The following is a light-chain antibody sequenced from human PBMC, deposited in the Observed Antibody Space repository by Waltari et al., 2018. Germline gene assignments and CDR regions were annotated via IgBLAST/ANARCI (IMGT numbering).Light chain of an antibody. CDR3: QQYHSVPRT. J-gene: IGKJ1*01. Sequence: DIVLTQSPDSLAVSPGERATINCKSSQSVLYSPNNKNYLGWFQQKTGQPPKLLIYWASMRESGVPDRFSGSGSGTDFTLTISSLQAEDVAVYYCQQYHSVPRTFGQGTKVEI. CDR1: QSVLYSPNNKNY. CDR2: WAS. V-gene: IGKV4-1*01.